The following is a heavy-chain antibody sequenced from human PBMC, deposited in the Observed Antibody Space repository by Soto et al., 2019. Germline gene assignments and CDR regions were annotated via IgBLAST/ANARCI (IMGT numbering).Heavy chain of an antibody. J-gene: IGHJ4*02. CDR1: GFTFSSYA. CDR2: ISGSGGST. Sequence: EVQLLESGGGLVQPGGSLRLSCAASGFTFSSYAMSWVRQAPGKGLEWVSAISGSGGSTYYADSVKGRFTISRDNSKNTLYLQMNSLRAEDKAVYYCAKRMDYYDSSGYLDYWGQGTLVNVSS. CDR3: AKRMDYYDSSGYLDY. V-gene: IGHV3-23*01. D-gene: IGHD3-22*01.